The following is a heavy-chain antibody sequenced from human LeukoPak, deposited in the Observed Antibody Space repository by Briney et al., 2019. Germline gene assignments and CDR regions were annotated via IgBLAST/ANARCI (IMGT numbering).Heavy chain of an antibody. V-gene: IGHV3-23*01. Sequence: PGGSLRLSCAASGFTFSSYAMSWVRQAPGKGLKWVSAISGSGGSTYYADSVKGRFTISRDNSKNTLYLQMNSLRAEDTAVYYCAKEKYYYDSSGVFDYWGQGTLVTVSS. J-gene: IGHJ4*02. CDR2: ISGSGGST. D-gene: IGHD3-22*01. CDR3: AKEKYYYDSSGVFDY. CDR1: GFTFSSYA.